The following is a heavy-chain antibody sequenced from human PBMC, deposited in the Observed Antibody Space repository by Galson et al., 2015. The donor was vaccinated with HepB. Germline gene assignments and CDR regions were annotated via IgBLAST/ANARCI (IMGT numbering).Heavy chain of an antibody. Sequence: MHWVRQAPGKGLEWMGGFDPEDGETIYAQKFQGRVTMTEDTSTDTAYMELSSLRSEDTAVYYCATSGATGPFDYWGQGTLVTVSS. CDR3: ATSGATGPFDY. D-gene: IGHD1-26*01. V-gene: IGHV1-24*01. CDR2: FDPEDGET. J-gene: IGHJ4*02.